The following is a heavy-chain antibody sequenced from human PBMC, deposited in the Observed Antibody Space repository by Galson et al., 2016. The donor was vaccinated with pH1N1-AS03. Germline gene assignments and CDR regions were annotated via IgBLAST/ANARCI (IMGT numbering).Heavy chain of an antibody. V-gene: IGHV2-5*01. CDR1: GFSLSTSGVG. CDR2: IYWNDDI. D-gene: IGHD4-17*01. J-gene: IGHJ5*02. Sequence: PALVQPTQTLTLTCTFSGFSLSTSGVGVGWIRQAPGTALEWLAIIYWNDDIRYSPSLRNRLTITKDTSKSQVVLAMTNMDPVDTATYCCARAYYGDFADWFDPWGQGTLVTVSS. CDR3: ARAYYGDFADWFDP.